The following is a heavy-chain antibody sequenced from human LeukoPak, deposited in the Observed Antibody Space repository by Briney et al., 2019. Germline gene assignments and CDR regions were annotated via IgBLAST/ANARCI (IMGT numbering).Heavy chain of an antibody. V-gene: IGHV4-4*02. J-gene: IGHJ4*02. CDR3: ARVPRITIFGVVQKRLAAFDI. Sequence: NPSETLSLTCAVSGGSISSSNWWSWVRQPPGKGLEWIGEIYHSGSTNYNPSLKSRVTISVDKSKNQFSLKLSSVTAADTAVYYCARVPRITIFGVVQKRLAAFDIWGQGTLVTVSS. D-gene: IGHD3-3*01. CDR2: IYHSGST. CDR1: GGSISSSNW.